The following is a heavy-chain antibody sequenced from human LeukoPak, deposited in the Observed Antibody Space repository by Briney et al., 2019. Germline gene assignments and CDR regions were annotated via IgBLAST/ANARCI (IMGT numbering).Heavy chain of an antibody. J-gene: IGHJ4*02. V-gene: IGHV4-61*02. CDR3: ARGTDYFDY. CDR2: IYTSGST. Sequence: SETLSPTCTVSGGSISSGSYYWSWIRQPAGKGLEWIGRIYTSGSTNYHPSLKSRVTISVDTSKNQFSLKLSSVTAADSAVYYCARGTDYFDYWGQGTLVTVSS. CDR1: GGSISSGSYY.